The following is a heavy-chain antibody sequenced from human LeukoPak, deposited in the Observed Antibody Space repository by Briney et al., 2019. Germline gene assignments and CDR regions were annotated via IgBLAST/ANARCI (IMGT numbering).Heavy chain of an antibody. CDR2: VKQDGREK. V-gene: IGHV3-7*03. Sequence: GGSLRLSCVVSGFTFGSYWMSWVRQAPGKGLELVASVKQDGREKYYVDSVKGRFTISRDNAKNLLYLQMNSLRAEDTTVYYCARDIAAAGTEGWFDPWGQGTLVTVSS. D-gene: IGHD6-13*01. CDR1: GFTFGSYW. CDR3: ARDIAAAGTEGWFDP. J-gene: IGHJ5*02.